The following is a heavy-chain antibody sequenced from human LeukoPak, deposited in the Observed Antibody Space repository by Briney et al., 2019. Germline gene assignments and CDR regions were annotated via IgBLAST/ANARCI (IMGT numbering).Heavy chain of an antibody. CDR2: INPSGGST. CDR1: GYTFTSYY. CDR3: ASHPGSAYDFWSGYFFDY. D-gene: IGHD3-3*01. V-gene: IGHV1-46*01. Sequence: ASVKVSCKASGYTFTSYYMHWVRQAPGQGLEWMGIINPSGGSTSCAQKFQGRVTMTRDTSTSTVYMELSSLRSEDTAVYYCASHPGSAYDFWSGYFFDYWGQGTLVTVSS. J-gene: IGHJ4*02.